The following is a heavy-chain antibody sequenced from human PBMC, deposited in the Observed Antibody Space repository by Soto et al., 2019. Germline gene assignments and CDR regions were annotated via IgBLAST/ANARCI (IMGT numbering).Heavy chain of an antibody. CDR1: GGSFSGYY. Sequence: SETLSLTCAVYGGSFSGYYWSWIRQPPGKGLEWIGEINHSGSTNYNPSLKSRVTISVDTSKNQFSLKLSSVTAADTAVYYCATPNLSSLSPPGNWFDPWGQGTLVTVSS. V-gene: IGHV4-34*01. J-gene: IGHJ5*02. D-gene: IGHD6-6*01. CDR2: INHSGST. CDR3: ATPNLSSLSPPGNWFDP.